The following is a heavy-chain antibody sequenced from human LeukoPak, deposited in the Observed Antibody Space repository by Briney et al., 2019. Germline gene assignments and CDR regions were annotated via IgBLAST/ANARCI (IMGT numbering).Heavy chain of an antibody. Sequence: SVKVSCKASGGTFISYTISWVRQAPGQGREWMGGIIPILGIANYAQKFQGRVTITADKSTSTAYMELSSLRSEDTAVYYCAKYYYDSSGYGYVWWYFDLWGRGTLVTVSS. CDR3: AKYYYDSSGYGYVWWYFDL. CDR2: IIPILGIA. J-gene: IGHJ2*01. CDR1: GGTFISYT. V-gene: IGHV1-69*10. D-gene: IGHD3-22*01.